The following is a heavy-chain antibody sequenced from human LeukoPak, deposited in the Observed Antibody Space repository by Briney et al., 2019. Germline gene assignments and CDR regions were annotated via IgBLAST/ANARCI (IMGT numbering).Heavy chain of an antibody. D-gene: IGHD6-6*01. CDR1: GGSISSYY. Sequence: SETLSLTCTVSGGSISSYYWSWIRQPPGKGLEWIGYIYHSGSTYYNPSLKSRVTISVDRSKNQFSLKLSSVTAADTAVYYCARDGASIAARGGYWGQGTLVTVSS. J-gene: IGHJ4*02. CDR2: IYHSGST. V-gene: IGHV4-59*12. CDR3: ARDGASIAARGGY.